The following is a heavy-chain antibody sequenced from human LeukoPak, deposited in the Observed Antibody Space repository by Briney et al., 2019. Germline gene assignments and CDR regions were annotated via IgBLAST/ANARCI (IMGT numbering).Heavy chain of an antibody. CDR2: IYYSGST. D-gene: IGHD2-2*01. CDR1: GGSISSSSYY. J-gene: IGHJ5*02. CDR3: ARDVQGAYCSSTSCYNWFDP. V-gene: IGHV4-39*07. Sequence: SETLSLTCTVSGGSISSSSYYWGWIRQPPGKGLEWIGSIYYSGSTYYNPPLKSRVTISVDTSKNQFSLKLSSVTAADTAVYYCARDVQGAYCSSTSCYNWFDPWGQGTLVTVSS.